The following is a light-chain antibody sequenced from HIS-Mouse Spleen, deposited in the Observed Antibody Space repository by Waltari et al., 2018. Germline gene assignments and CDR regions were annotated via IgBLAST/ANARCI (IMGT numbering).Light chain of an antibody. CDR3: QQSYSTPWT. Sequence: DIQMTQSPSSLSASVGDRVTITCRASQSISSYLNWYQQKPGKAPKLLIYAAYSLQSGVPSRFSGSVSGTDFTLTISSLQPEDFATYYCQQSYSTPWTFGQGTKVEIK. CDR1: QSISSY. J-gene: IGKJ1*01. CDR2: AAY. V-gene: IGKV1-39*01.